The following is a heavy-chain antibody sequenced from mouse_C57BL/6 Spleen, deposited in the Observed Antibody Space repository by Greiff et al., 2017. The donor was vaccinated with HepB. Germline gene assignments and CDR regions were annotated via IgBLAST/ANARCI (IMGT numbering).Heavy chain of an antibody. Sequence: DVMLVESGGGLVKPGGFLKLSCAASGFTFSDYGMHWVRQAPEKGLEWVAYISSGSSTIYYADTVKGRFTISRDNAKNTLFLQMTSLRSEDTAMYYCARGGYMFAYWGQGTLVTVSA. V-gene: IGHV5-17*01. CDR3: ARGGYMFAY. D-gene: IGHD1-3*01. CDR1: GFTFSDYG. J-gene: IGHJ3*01. CDR2: ISSGSSTI.